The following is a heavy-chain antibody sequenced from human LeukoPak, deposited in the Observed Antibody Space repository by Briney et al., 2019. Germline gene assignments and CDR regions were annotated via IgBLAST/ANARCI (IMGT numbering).Heavy chain of an antibody. CDR3: AKVLTGYRDAFDI. J-gene: IGHJ3*02. CDR1: GFTFSSYA. Sequence: PGGSLRLSCAASGFTFSSYAMSWVRQAPGKGLEWVSAIGGSGGSTYYADSVKGRFTISRDNSKNTLYLQMNSLRAEDTAVYYCAKVLTGYRDAFDIWGQGTMVTVSS. D-gene: IGHD3-9*01. CDR2: IGGSGGST. V-gene: IGHV3-23*01.